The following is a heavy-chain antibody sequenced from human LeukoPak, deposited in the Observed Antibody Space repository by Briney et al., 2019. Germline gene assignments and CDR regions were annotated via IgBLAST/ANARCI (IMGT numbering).Heavy chain of an antibody. CDR1: GFTFSTYA. CDR3: ARDGPGIKVAGHLEY. D-gene: IGHD6-19*01. CDR2: ISSNGGST. J-gene: IGHJ4*02. Sequence: QPGGSLRLSCSASGFTFSTYAMHWVRQAPGKGLEYVSAISSNGGSTYYADSVKGRFTISRDNSKNMLHLQMNSLRGDDTAVYYCARDGPGIKVAGHLEYWGQGTQVTVSS. V-gene: IGHV3-64*04.